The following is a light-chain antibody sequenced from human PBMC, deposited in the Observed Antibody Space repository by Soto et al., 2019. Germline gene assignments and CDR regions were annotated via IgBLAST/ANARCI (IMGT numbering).Light chain of an antibody. J-gene: IGLJ1*01. Sequence: QSVLTQPASVSGSPGQSITISCTGTSSDVGGYNYVSWYQLHPGKAPKLMIYEVSNRPSGVSYRFSGSKSGNTASLTISGLQAEDEADYYCSSYASSRTYVFGTGTKVTVL. CDR2: EVS. V-gene: IGLV2-14*01. CDR1: SSDVGGYNY. CDR3: SSYASSRTYV.